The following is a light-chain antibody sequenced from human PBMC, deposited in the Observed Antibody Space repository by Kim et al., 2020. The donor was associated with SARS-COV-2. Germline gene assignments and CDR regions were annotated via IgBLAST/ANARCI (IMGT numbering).Light chain of an antibody. V-gene: IGKV1-9*01. CDR3: QQLDGYPPWA. Sequence: DRVTITVLASQYISSHLAWYQQTPGRAPKLLIDAASKLQSGVPSRFSGSGSGTDFTPTISSLHPEDFATYFCQQLDGYPPWAFGQGTTVDIK. CDR2: AAS. J-gene: IGKJ1*01. CDR1: QYISSH.